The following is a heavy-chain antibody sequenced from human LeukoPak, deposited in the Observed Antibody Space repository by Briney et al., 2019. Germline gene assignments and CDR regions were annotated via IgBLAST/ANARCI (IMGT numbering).Heavy chain of an antibody. V-gene: IGHV3-64*01. Sequence: GGSLRLSCAASGFTFSSFAMHWVRQAPGKALEYVSSISGKGNSAYYGNSVQGRFTSSRDNSKNTLYLQMNSLRGEDTAVYYCARDYIVTTKKGFDYWGQGTLVTVSS. J-gene: IGHJ4*02. D-gene: IGHD5-12*01. CDR1: GFTFSSFA. CDR2: ISGKGNSA. CDR3: ARDYIVTTKKGFDY.